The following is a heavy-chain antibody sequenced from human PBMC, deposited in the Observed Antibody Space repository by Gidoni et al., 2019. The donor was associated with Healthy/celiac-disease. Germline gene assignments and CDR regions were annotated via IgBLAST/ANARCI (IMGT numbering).Heavy chain of an antibody. V-gene: IGHV3-9*01. CDR3: AKGGYYSYNWFDP. CDR1: GFTFDDYA. CDR2: ISWNSGSI. Sequence: EVQLVESGGGLVQPGRSLRLSCAASGFTFDDYAMHWVRQAPGKGLECVSVISWNSGSIGYADSVKGRFTISRDNAKNSLYLQMNSLRAEDTALYYCAKGGYYSYNWFDPWGQGTLVTVSS. D-gene: IGHD3-22*01. J-gene: IGHJ5*02.